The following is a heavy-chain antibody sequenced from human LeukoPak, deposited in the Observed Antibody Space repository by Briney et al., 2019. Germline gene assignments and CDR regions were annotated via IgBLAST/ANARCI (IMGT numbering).Heavy chain of an antibody. D-gene: IGHD1-26*01. Sequence: GGSLRLSCAASGFTFSSYSMSWVRQAPGKGLEWVSYISSSSTIYYADSVKGRFTISRDNAKNSLYLQMNSLRAEDTAVYYCARDFRWEFDYWGQGTLVTVSS. CDR2: ISSSSTI. CDR1: GFTFSSYS. V-gene: IGHV3-48*01. CDR3: ARDFRWEFDY. J-gene: IGHJ4*02.